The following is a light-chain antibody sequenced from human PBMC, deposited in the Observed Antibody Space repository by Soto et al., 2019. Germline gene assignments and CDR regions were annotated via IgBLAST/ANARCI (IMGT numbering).Light chain of an antibody. CDR3: QQYDSVLGT. CDR1: QSISHW. J-gene: IGKJ1*01. CDR2: DAS. V-gene: IGKV1-5*01. Sequence: DIQMTQSPAPLSASVGDSVTITCRASQSISHWLAWYQQKPGKAPKFLIYDASSLESGVPSRFSGSGSGTEFTLTISSLQPDDFATYYCQQYDSVLGTFGPGTKVDIK.